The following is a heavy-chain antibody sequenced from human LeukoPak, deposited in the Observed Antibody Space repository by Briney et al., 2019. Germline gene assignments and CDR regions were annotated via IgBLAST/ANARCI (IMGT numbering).Heavy chain of an antibody. CDR1: GYTFTSYY. V-gene: IGHV1-46*01. CDR2: INPSGGST. D-gene: IGHD3-22*01. J-gene: IGHJ4*02. Sequence: GASVKVSCKASGYTFTSYYMHWVRQAPGQGLEWMGIINPSGGSTSYAQKFQGRVTMTRDTSTSTVYMELGSLRSEDTAVYYCARGGLWYDSSGYSLSAHWGQGTLVTVSS. CDR3: ARGGLWYDSSGYSLSAH.